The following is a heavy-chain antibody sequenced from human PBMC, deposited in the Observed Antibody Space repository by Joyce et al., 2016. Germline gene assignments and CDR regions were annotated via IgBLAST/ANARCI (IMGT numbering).Heavy chain of an antibody. CDR2: ISYDGSNE. V-gene: IGHV3-30*18. CDR1: EFIFNTYG. J-gene: IGHJ3*02. CDR3: AKEMALYGAGADVFDI. D-gene: IGHD4-17*01. Sequence: QVRLVESGGGVVQPGRPLRLSCAPSEFIFNTYGMYWVRQGPGKGLEWVAVISYDGSNEYYADDVKGRFTISKDHSRNTLHLHMNSLRPEDTAMYYCAKEMALYGAGADVFDIWGQGTMVTVSS.